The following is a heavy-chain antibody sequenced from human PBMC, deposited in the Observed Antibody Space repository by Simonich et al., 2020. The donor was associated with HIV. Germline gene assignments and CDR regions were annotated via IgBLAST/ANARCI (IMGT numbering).Heavy chain of an antibody. V-gene: IGHV3-73*02. CDR1: GFTFSGSA. D-gene: IGHD2-2*01. CDR3: TSCRDCSSTSCYAYYYGMDV. Sequence: EVQLVESGGGLVQPGGSLKLSCAASGFTFSGSAMHWVRQASGKGLGGVGRIRSKANSYATAYAASVKGRFTISRDDSKNTAYLQMNSLKTEDTAVYYCTSCRDCSSTSCYAYYYGMDVWGQGTTVTVSS. CDR2: IRSKANSYAT. J-gene: IGHJ6*02.